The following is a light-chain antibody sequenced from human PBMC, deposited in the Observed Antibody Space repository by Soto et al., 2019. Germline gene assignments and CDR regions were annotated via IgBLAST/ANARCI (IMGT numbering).Light chain of an antibody. Sequence: EIVMTQSPATLSVSPGERATLSCRASQSVSSSLAWYQQKPGQAPRLLIYAASTRATGIPARFIGSGSGTEFTLTISSLQSEDFAVYYCQQYNNWLRTFGQGTKVDNK. J-gene: IGKJ1*01. V-gene: IGKV3-15*01. CDR3: QQYNNWLRT. CDR2: AAS. CDR1: QSVSSS.